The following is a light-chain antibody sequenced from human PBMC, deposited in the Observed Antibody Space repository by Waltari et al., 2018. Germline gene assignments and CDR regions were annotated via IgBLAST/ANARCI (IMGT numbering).Light chain of an antibody. CDR2: EVS. CDR1: DRDVGAYDF. CDR3: SSYTTSSAPGV. Sequence: QSALTQPASVSGSPGQSITISCSGTDRDVGAYDFVSWYQQHPGKAPHLIIYEVSNRPAGISNRFSASKSGNTASLTFAGLQAEDESDYYCSSYTTSSAPGVFGTGTRVTVL. V-gene: IGLV2-14*01. J-gene: IGLJ1*01.